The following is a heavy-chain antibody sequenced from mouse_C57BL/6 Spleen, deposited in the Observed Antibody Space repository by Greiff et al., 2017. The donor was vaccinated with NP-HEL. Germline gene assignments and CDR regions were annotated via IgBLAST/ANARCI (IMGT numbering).Heavy chain of an antibody. Sequence: EVKLMESGEGLVKPGGSLKLSCAASGFTFSSYAMSWVRQTPEKRLEWVAYISSGGDYIYYADTVKGRFTISRDNARNTLYLQMSSLKSEDTAMYYCTREGYGSSLYWYFDVWGTGTTVTVSS. CDR1: GFTFSSYA. V-gene: IGHV5-9-1*02. D-gene: IGHD1-1*01. J-gene: IGHJ1*03. CDR3: TREGYGSSLYWYFDV. CDR2: ISSGGDYI.